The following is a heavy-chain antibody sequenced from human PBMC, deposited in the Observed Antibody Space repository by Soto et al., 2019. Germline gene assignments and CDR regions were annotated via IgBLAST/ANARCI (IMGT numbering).Heavy chain of an antibody. Sequence: QVQLVESGGGVVQPGRSLRLSCAASGFTFSSYGMHWVRQAPGKGLEWVAVIWYDGSNKYYADSVKGRFTISRDNSKNTLYLQMNSLRAEDTAVYYCARDHRWFGEFRPLLYYYYYYGMDVWGQGTTVTVSS. V-gene: IGHV3-33*01. CDR3: ARDHRWFGEFRPLLYYYYYYGMDV. J-gene: IGHJ6*02. D-gene: IGHD3-10*01. CDR2: IWYDGSNK. CDR1: GFTFSSYG.